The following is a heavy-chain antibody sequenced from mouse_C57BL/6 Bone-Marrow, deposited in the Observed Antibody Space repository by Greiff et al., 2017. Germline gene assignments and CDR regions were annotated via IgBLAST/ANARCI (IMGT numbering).Heavy chain of an antibody. Sequence: QVQLQQPGTELVKPGASVKLSCKASGYTFTSYWMHWVKQRPGQGLEWIGNINPSNGGTNYNEKLKSKATLTVDKSSSTAYMQLSSLTSEDSAVYYCARGRLRRRTDFDYWGQGTTLTVSS. CDR3: ARGRLRRRTDFDY. CDR2: INPSNGGT. J-gene: IGHJ2*01. CDR1: GYTFTSYW. V-gene: IGHV1-53*01. D-gene: IGHD2-4*01.